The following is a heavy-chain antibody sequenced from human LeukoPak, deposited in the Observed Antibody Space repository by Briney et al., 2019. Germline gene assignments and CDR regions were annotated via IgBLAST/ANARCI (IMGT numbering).Heavy chain of an antibody. V-gene: IGHV4-39*01. Sequence: PSETLSLTCSVSGGSISSRSYFWGWIRQPPGKGLEWIASVHYSGSTYYNPSLKSRVPISIDTSKNQFSLKLSSVTAADTAVYFCARQLYVSGSYYAPMDVWGKGTTVTISS. CDR3: ARQLYVSGSYYAPMDV. CDR1: GGSISSRSYF. CDR2: VHYSGST. D-gene: IGHD3-10*01. J-gene: IGHJ6*03.